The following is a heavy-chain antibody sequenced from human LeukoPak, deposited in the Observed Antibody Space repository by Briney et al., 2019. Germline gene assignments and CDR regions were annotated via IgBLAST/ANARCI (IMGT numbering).Heavy chain of an antibody. D-gene: IGHD3-22*01. CDR1: GFTFSDYY. CDR2: ISSSGSTI. V-gene: IGHV3-11*04. CDR3: ARALTYYYDSSGYYYV. J-gene: IGHJ4*02. Sequence: GGSLRLSCAASGFTFSDYYMSWIRQAPGKGLEWVSYISSSGSTIYYADSVKGRFTISRDNAKNSLYLQMNSLRAEDTAVYCCARALTYYYDSSGYYYVWGQGTLVTVSS.